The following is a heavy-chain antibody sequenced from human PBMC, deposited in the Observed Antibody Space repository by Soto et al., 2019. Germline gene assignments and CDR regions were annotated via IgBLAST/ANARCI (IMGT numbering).Heavy chain of an antibody. CDR2: ISYTGTT. V-gene: IGHV4-61*01. J-gene: IGHJ5*02. Sequence: QVQLQESDPGLVKPSETLSLTCTVSGGSVSSGSYYWTWIRQPPGKGLEWIGYISYTGTTNYNPSPKSRVTISVDPSKNQFSLRLSSVTPADTALYYCAKLVAVAGTDDWFDPWGQGTLVTVSS. CDR3: AKLVAVAGTDDWFDP. D-gene: IGHD6-19*01. CDR1: GGSVSSGSYY.